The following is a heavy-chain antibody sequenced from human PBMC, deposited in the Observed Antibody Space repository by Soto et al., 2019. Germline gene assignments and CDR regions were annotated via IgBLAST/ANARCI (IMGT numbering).Heavy chain of an antibody. CDR3: ASFCSGYAVAQL. D-gene: IGHD6-25*01. J-gene: IGHJ4*01. CDR2: ITRGGSII. Sequence: GSLRLSCAASGFTFSSYEMIWVRQAPGEGLECLSYITRGGSIIHYADSVKGRFTISRDNAKNSLYLQMNSLRAEDSAVYYFASFCSGYAVAQLWGQG. CDR1: GFTFSSYE. V-gene: IGHV3-48*03.